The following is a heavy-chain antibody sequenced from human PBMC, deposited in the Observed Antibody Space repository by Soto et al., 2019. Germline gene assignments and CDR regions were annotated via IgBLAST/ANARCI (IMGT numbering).Heavy chain of an antibody. J-gene: IGHJ5*02. CDR1: GGTFSSYA. Sequence: SVKVSCKATGGTFSSYANSWVRQAPGQGLEWMGGIIPIFGTANYAQKFQGRVTITADESTSTAYMELSSLRSEDTAVYYCARARIAARYGSNNWFDPWGQGTLVTVS. CDR2: IIPIFGTA. D-gene: IGHD6-6*01. V-gene: IGHV1-69*13. CDR3: ARARIAARYGSNNWFDP.